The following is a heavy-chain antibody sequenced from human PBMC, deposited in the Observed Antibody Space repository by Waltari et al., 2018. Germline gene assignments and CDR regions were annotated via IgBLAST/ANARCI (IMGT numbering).Heavy chain of an antibody. CDR2: IIPIFGTA. D-gene: IGHD1-20*01. CDR3: ARDLITGTTGWFDP. Sequence: QVQLVQSGAEVKKPGSSVKVSCKASGGTFSSYAISWVRQAPGQGLEWMGGIIPIFGTANYAQKFQGRVTITTDESTSTAYMELSSLRSEDTAVYYCARDLITGTTGWFDPWGQGTLVTVSS. CDR1: GGTFSSYA. J-gene: IGHJ5*02. V-gene: IGHV1-69*05.